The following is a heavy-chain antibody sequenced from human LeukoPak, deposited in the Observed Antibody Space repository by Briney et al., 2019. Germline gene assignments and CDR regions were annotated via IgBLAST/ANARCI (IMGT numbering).Heavy chain of an antibody. CDR2: IHYSGST. CDR1: GGSISSYY. D-gene: IGHD2-15*01. CDR3: ARHYVDCSGGSCYSLNYGMDV. V-gene: IGHV4-59*08. J-gene: IGHJ6*02. Sequence: TSETLSRTCTVSGGSISSYYWSWIRQPPGKGLEWIGYIHYSGSTNYNPSLKSRVTISVDTSKNRFSLKLSSVTAADTAVYYCARHYVDCSGGSCYSLNYGMDVWGQGTTVTVSS.